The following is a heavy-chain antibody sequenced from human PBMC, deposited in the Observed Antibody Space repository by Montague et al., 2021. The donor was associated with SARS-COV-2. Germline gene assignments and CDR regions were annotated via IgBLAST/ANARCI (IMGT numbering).Heavy chain of an antibody. D-gene: IGHD5-12*01. V-gene: IGHV4-4*02. Sequence: ETLSLSCTVSGGSVNSTNWWSWVRQPPGKGLEWIAEVYRTGGTMFDPSFRSRVTLSIDRSKNLFSLNLNSVTVADTAVYYCARTGAYDHFDYWGPGTLVIVSS. CDR1: GGSVNSTNW. J-gene: IGHJ4*02. CDR2: VYRTGGT. CDR3: ARTGAYDHFDY.